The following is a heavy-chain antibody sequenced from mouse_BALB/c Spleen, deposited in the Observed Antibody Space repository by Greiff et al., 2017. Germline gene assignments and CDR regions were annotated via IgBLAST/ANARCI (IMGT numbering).Heavy chain of an antibody. CDR2: ILPGSGST. V-gene: IGHV1-9*01. J-gene: IGHJ3*01. D-gene: IGHD1-2*01. CDR1: GYTFSSYW. Sequence: VQLQQSGAELMKPGASVKISCKATGYTFSSYWIEWVKQRPGHGLEWIGEILPGSGSTNYNEKFKGKATFTADTSSNTAYMQLSSLTSEDSAVYYCARSYYGCVYWFAYWGQGTLVTVSA. CDR3: ARSYYGCVYWFAY.